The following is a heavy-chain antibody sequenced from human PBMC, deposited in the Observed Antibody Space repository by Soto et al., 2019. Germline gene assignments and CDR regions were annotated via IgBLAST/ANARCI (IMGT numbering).Heavy chain of an antibody. V-gene: IGHV4-4*02. CDR3: ARDPYSSGWYYYYYGMDV. CDR2: IYHSGST. CDR1: GGSIIRSNW. J-gene: IGHJ6*02. D-gene: IGHD6-19*01. Sequence: PSETLSLTCAVSGGSIIRSNWWSWVRQPPGKGLEWIGEIYHSGSTNYNPSLKSRVTISVDKSKNQFSLKLSSVTAADTAVYYCARDPYSSGWYYYYYGMDVWGQGTTVTVSS.